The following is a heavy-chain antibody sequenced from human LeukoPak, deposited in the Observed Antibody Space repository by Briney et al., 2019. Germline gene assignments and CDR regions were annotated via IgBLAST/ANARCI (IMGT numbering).Heavy chain of an antibody. J-gene: IGHJ4*02. D-gene: IGHD3-9*01. V-gene: IGHV3-48*04. CDR1: GFTFSSYS. CDR3: ARVKELRYFDWLSHYFDY. CDR2: ISSSSSTI. Sequence: GGSLRLSCAASGFTFSSYSMNWVRQAPGKGLEWVSYISSSSSTIYYADSVKGRFTISRDNAKNSLYLQMNSLRAEDTAVYYCARVKELRYFDWLSHYFDYWGQGTLVTVSS.